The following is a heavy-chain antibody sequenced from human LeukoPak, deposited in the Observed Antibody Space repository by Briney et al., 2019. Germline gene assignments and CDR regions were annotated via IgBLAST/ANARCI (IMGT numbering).Heavy chain of an antibody. V-gene: IGHV3-11*06. D-gene: IGHD5-18*01. CDR1: GFTFSDYY. CDR2: ISSSSSYT. J-gene: IGHJ4*02. CDR3: ARTGSGIQLWFPEVHY. Sequence: GGSLRLSCAASGFTFSDYYMSWIRQAPGKGLEWVSYISSSSSYTNYADSVKGRFTISRDNAKNSLYLQMNSLRAEDTAVYYRARTGSGIQLWFPEVHYLGQGTLVTVSS.